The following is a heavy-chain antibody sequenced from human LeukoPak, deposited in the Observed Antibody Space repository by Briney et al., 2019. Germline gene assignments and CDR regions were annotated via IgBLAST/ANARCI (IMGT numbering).Heavy chain of an antibody. CDR1: GDSISSSDW. CDR3: ARGKSRGSHIDY. V-gene: IGHV4-4*02. Sequence: SGTLSLTCAVSGDSISSSDWWSWVRQPPGKGLEWIGEVHRSGGTDYNPSLKSRVTISVDTSKNQFSLRLRSVTAADTAVYYCARGKSRGSHIDYWGQGTLVTVSS. D-gene: IGHD1-26*01. CDR2: VHRSGGT. J-gene: IGHJ4*02.